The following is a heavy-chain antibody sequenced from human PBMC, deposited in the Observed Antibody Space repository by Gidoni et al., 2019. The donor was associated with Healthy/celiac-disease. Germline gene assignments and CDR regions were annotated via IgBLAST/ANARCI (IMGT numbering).Heavy chain of an antibody. D-gene: IGHD3-22*01. CDR1: GFTFDDYG. J-gene: IGHJ3*02. CDR3: ARSSVRYDYDLGAFDI. Sequence: EVQLVESGGGVVRPGGSLRLSCSASGFTFDDYGMSWVRQAPGKGLEWVSGINWNGGSTGYADSVKGRFTISRDNAKNSLYLQMNSLRAEDTALYYCARSSVRYDYDLGAFDIWGQGTMVTVSS. V-gene: IGHV3-20*04. CDR2: INWNGGST.